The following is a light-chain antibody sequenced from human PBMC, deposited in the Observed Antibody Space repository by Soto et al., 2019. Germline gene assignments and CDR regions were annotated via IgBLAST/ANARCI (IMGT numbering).Light chain of an antibody. CDR1: SGNVGDFKY. J-gene: IGLJ3*02. Sequence: QSVLTQPRSVSGSPGQSVTISCTGPSGNVGDFKYVSWYQHHPGKAPKLMIYDVTKRPSGVPDRFSGSQSGNTASLTISGLQAEDEAGYYCCSYAGSYTWVFGGGTKLTVL. V-gene: IGLV2-11*01. CDR2: DVT. CDR3: CSYAGSYTWV.